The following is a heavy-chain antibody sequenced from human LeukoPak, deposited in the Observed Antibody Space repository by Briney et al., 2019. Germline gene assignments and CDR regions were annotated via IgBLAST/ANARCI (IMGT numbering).Heavy chain of an antibody. CDR2: ISGSGGST. V-gene: IGHV3-23*01. CDR1: VLTFSSYA. Sequence: GGPLRLPCEASVLTFSSYAMSWAPQPPGKGLEWVSAISGSGGSTYYAESVKGRFTISRDNSRNTLYLQMNSLRAEDTAVYYCAKFIAAVDYWGQGTLVTVSS. CDR3: AKFIAAVDY. D-gene: IGHD6-13*01. J-gene: IGHJ4*02.